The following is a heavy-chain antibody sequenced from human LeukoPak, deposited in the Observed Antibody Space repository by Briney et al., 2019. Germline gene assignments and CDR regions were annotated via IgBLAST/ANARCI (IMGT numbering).Heavy chain of an antibody. V-gene: IGHV3-74*01. Sequence: GGSLRLSCAASGFTLSSYWMHWVRQAPGKGLVWVSRINSDGSSTSYADSVKGRFPISGDNAKTTLYLQVSSLRAEVTAAYYGASGNQQLVPPWGQGTLVTVSS. D-gene: IGHD6-13*01. CDR2: INSDGSST. CDR3: ASGNQQLVPP. CDR1: GFTLSSYW. J-gene: IGHJ4*02.